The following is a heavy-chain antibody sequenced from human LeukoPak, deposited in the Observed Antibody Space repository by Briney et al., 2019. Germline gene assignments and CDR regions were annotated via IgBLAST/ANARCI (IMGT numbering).Heavy chain of an antibody. J-gene: IGHJ6*02. CDR1: GFTFSSYW. D-gene: IGHD3-9*01. CDR2: IKQDGSEK. CDR3: ARDSSYYDILTGYALDYGMDV. Sequence: GGSLRLSCAASGFTFSSYWMSWVRQAPGKGLEWVANIKQDGSEKYYVDSVKGRFTISRDNAKNSLYLQMNSLRAEDTAVYYCARDSSYYDILTGYALDYGMDVWGQGTTVTVSS. V-gene: IGHV3-7*04.